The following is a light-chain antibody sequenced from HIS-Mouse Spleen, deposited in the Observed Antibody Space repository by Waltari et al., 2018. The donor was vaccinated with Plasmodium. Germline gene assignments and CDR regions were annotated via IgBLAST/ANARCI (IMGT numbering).Light chain of an antibody. CDR1: SRAVGSYNL. CDR2: EGS. CDR3: CSYAGSSTNWV. J-gene: IGLJ3*02. V-gene: IGLV2-23*01. Sequence: QSPLTQPASVSASPGPSITIHCTGTSRAVGSYNLVSWYQQHPGKAPKLMIYEGSKRPSGVSNRFSGSKSGNTASLTISGLQAEDEADYYCCSYAGSSTNWVFGGGTKLTVL.